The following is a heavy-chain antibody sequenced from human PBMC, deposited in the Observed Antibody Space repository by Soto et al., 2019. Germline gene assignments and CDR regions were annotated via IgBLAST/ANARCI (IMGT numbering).Heavy chain of an antibody. CDR2: IYYSGST. V-gene: IGHV4-39*01. D-gene: IGHD3-16*02. Sequence: PSETLSLTCTVSGGSISSSSYYWGWIRQPPGKGLEWIGSIYYSGSTYYNPSLKSRVTISVDTSKNQFSLKLSSVTAADTAVYYCARRKTVVPVIPGVFDYWGQGALVTVSS. J-gene: IGHJ4*02. CDR1: GGSISSSSYY. CDR3: ARRKTVVPVIPGVFDY.